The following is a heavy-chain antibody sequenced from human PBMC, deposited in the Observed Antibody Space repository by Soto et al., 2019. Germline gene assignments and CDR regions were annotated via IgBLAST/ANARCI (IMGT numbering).Heavy chain of an antibody. CDR1: GGTFSSYA. Sequence: QVQLVQSGAEVKKPGSSVKVSCKASGGTFSSYAISWVRQAPGQGLEWMGGIIPISGTANYAQQFQGRVTITADESTSTAYMEQSSLRSEDTAVYYCARSQGSSTSLEIYYYYYYGMDVWGQGTTVTVSS. J-gene: IGHJ6*02. D-gene: IGHD2-2*01. V-gene: IGHV1-69*01. CDR3: ARSQGSSTSLEIYYYYYYGMDV. CDR2: IIPISGTA.